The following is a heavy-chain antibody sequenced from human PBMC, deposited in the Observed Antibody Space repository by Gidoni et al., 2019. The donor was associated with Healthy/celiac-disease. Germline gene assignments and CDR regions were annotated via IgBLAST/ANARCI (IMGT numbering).Heavy chain of an antibody. CDR2: IKSKTDGGTT. D-gene: IGHD1-26*01. CDR1: GFTVSNAW. CDR3: TTHRWELPYFDY. Sequence: EVQLVESGGGLVKPGGSLRLSCAASGFTVSNAWMSGVRQAPGKELEWGGRIKSKTDGGTTDYAAPVKGRFTISRDDSKNTLYLQMNSLKTEDTAVYYCTTHRWELPYFDYWGQGTLVTVSS. J-gene: IGHJ4*02. V-gene: IGHV3-15*01.